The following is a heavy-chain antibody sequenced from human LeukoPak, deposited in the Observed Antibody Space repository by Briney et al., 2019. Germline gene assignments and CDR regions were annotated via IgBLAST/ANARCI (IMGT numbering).Heavy chain of an antibody. Sequence: SETLSLTCAVYGGSFSGYYWSWIRQPPGKGLEWIGEINHSGSTNYNPSLKSRVTISADTSKNQFSLKLSSVTAADTAVYYCARGRERCSGGSCYSGFGMDVWGQGTTVTVSS. CDR3: ARGRERCSGGSCYSGFGMDV. CDR2: INHSGST. CDR1: GGSFSGYY. V-gene: IGHV4-34*01. D-gene: IGHD2-15*01. J-gene: IGHJ6*02.